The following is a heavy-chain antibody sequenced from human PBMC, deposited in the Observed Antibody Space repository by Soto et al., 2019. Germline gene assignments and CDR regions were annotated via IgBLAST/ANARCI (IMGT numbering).Heavy chain of an antibody. CDR1: GGTFSSYA. CDR2: IIPIFGTA. V-gene: IGHV1-69*13. CDR3: ARDFYGYQRYYGMDV. D-gene: IGHD5-18*01. Sequence: SVKVSCKASGGTFSSYAISWVRQAPGQGLEWMGGIIPIFGTANYAQKFQGRVTITADESTSTAYMELSSLRSEDTAVYYCARDFYGYQRYYGMDVWGQGTTVTVSS. J-gene: IGHJ6*02.